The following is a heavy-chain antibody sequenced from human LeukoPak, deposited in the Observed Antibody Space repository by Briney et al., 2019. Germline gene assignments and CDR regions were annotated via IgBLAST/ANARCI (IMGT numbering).Heavy chain of an antibody. D-gene: IGHD3-16*01. V-gene: IGHV4-34*01. J-gene: IGHJ4*02. CDR3: ARKGLRRRFDY. CDR2: INHSGST. Sequence: GXSFSGYYWSWIRQPPGKGLEWIGEINHSGSTNYNPSLKSRVTISVDTSKNQFSLKLSSVTAADTAVYYCARKGLRRRFDYWGQGTLVTVSS. CDR1: GXSFSGYY.